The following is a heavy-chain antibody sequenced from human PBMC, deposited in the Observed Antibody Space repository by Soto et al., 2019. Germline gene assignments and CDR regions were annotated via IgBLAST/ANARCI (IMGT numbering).Heavy chain of an antibody. CDR2: ISSSSSYI. CDR3: ARGDATAMVDIFDY. J-gene: IGHJ4*02. D-gene: IGHD5-18*01. CDR1: GFTFSSYS. Sequence: GGSLRLSCAASGFTFSSYSMNWVRQAPGKGLEWVSSISSSSSYIYYADSVKGRFTISRDNAKNSLYLQMNSLRAEDTAVYCCARGDATAMVDIFDYWGQGTLVTVSS. V-gene: IGHV3-21*01.